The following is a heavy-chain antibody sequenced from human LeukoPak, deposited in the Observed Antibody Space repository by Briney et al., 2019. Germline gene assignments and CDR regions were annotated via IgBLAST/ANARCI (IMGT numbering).Heavy chain of an antibody. Sequence: GGSLRLSCAASGFSFNNYAMNWVRQAPGKGLEWVSIIIGSSGATVYADSVKGRFTISRDISKNTLYLQMNNLRVEDTAVYYCVKAAYDYIEVAYFDFWGQGILVTVSS. CDR3: VKAAYDYIEVAYFDF. J-gene: IGHJ4*01. V-gene: IGHV3-23*01. CDR1: GFSFNNYA. CDR2: IIGSSGAT. D-gene: IGHD5-12*01.